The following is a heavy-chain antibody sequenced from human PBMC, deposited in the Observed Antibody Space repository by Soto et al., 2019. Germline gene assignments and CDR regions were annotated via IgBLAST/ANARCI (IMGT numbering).Heavy chain of an antibody. V-gene: IGHV1-2*02. J-gene: IGHJ4*02. D-gene: IGHD2-21*02. CDR2: INPNSGGT. CDR1: GYTFTGYY. CDR3: ARDRVVVTAVRQASYFDY. Sequence: ASVKASCKASGYTFTGYYMHWVRQAPGQGLEWMAWINPNSGGTNYAQKFQGRVTMTRDTSISTAYMELSRLRSDDTAVYYCARDRVVVTAVRQASYFDYWGEGALVTVS.